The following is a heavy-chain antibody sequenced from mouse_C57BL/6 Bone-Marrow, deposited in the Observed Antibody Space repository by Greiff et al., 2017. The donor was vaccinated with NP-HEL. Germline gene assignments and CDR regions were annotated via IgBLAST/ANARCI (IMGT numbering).Heavy chain of an antibody. CDR2: ISYDGSN. D-gene: IGHD2-5*01. CDR1: GYSITSGYY. CDR3: AREDYSNWFAY. J-gene: IGHJ3*01. V-gene: IGHV3-6*01. Sequence: EVQLVESGPGLVKPSQSLSLTCSVTGYSITSGYYWNWIRQFPGNKLEWMGYISYDGSNNYNPSLKNRISITRDTSKNQFFLKLNSVTTEDTATYYCAREDYSNWFAYWGQGTLVTVSA.